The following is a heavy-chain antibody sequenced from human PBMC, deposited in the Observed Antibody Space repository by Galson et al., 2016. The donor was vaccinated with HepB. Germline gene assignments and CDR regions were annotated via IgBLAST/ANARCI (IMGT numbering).Heavy chain of an antibody. V-gene: IGHV5-51*01. CDR1: GYSFASYW. Sequence: QSGAEVKKPGESLKISCTGSGYSFASYWIGWVRQMPGEGLEYMGITFPGDSDTTYSPSFQGQVTISVDKSFSTAYLQWSSLEASDTAMYYCTRLRFFSAANYFYGMDVWGQGTTVTVSS. D-gene: IGHD3-10*01. CDR2: TFPGDSDT. J-gene: IGHJ6*02. CDR3: TRLRFFSAANYFYGMDV.